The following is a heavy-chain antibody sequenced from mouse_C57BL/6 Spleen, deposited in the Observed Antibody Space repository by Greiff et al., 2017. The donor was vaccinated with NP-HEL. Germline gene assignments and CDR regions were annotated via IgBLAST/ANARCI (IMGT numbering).Heavy chain of an antibody. CDR3: ARRDYDGNYFDC. CDR2: IYPSDSET. Sequence: QVQLQQPGAELVRPGSSVKLSCKASGYTFTSYWMDWVKQRPGQGLEWIGNIYPSDSETHYNQKFKDKATLTVDKSSSTAYMQLSSLTSEDSAVYYCARRDYDGNYFDCWGQGTTLTVSS. D-gene: IGHD2-4*01. CDR1: GYTFTSYW. V-gene: IGHV1-61*01. J-gene: IGHJ2*01.